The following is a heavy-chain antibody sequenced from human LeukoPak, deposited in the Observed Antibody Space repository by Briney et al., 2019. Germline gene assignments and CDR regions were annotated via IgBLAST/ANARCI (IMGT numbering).Heavy chain of an antibody. CDR2: IYPGDSDT. J-gene: IGHJ3*02. D-gene: IGHD2-15*01. Sequence: GEALKISCKGSGYRFTSYWIGWGRQMPGKGLEWMGIIYPGDSDTRYSPSFQGQVTISADKSISTAYLQWSSLKASDTAMYYCAKDHVVAAGGAFDIWGQGTMVTVSS. CDR1: GYRFTSYW. CDR3: AKDHVVAAGGAFDI. V-gene: IGHV5-51*01.